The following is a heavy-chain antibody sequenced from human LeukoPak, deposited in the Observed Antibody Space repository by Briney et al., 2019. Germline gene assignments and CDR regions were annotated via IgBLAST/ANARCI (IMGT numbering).Heavy chain of an antibody. CDR1: GGSISSGGYY. J-gene: IGHJ3*02. CDR3: AREDDVLADNAFDI. CDR2: IYYSGST. D-gene: IGHD3-9*01. V-gene: IGHV4-31*03. Sequence: SETLSLTCTVSGGSISSGGYYWSWIRQHPGKGLEWIGYIYYSGSTYYNPSLKSRVTMSVDTSMNQFSLNLNSVTAADTAVYYCAREDDVLADNAFDIWGQGTMVTVSS.